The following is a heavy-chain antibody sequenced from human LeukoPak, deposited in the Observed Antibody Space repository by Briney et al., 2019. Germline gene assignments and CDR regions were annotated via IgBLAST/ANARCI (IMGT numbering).Heavy chain of an antibody. Sequence: SETLSLTCTVSGGSISSSSYYWGWIRQPPGKGLEWIGSIYYSGSTYYNPSLKSRVTISVDTSKNQFSLKLSSVTAADTAVYYCARLRRGSGYYNSGRVPFDYWGQGTLVTVSS. CDR1: GGSISSSSYY. D-gene: IGHD3-22*01. V-gene: IGHV4-39*07. CDR2: IYYSGST. J-gene: IGHJ4*02. CDR3: ARLRRGSGYYNSGRVPFDY.